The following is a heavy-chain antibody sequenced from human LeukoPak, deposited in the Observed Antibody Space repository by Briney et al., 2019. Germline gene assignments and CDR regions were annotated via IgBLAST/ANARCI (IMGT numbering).Heavy chain of an antibody. D-gene: IGHD4-23*01. CDR1: GFTFDDHG. CDR3: ARSSRELRGYAPWEVMPPFDH. V-gene: IGHV3-66*01. Sequence: PGGSLRLSCAASGFTFDDHGMSWVRQAPGKGLEWVSVIYSGGSTYYADSVKGRFTISRDNAKNSLYLQMNSLRAEDTAVYYCARSSRELRGYAPWEVMPPFDHWGQGTLVTVSS. J-gene: IGHJ4*02. CDR2: IYSGGST.